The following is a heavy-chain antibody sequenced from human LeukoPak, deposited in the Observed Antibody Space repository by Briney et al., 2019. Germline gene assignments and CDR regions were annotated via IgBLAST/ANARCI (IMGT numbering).Heavy chain of an antibody. V-gene: IGHV3-23*01. J-gene: IGHJ4*02. CDR1: GFTFSSYA. Sequence: GGSLRLSCAASGFTFSSYAMSWVRQAPGKGLEWVAGISGRVSSTNYADSVKGRFTISRDNSKNTLYLQMNNLRADDTAVYYCAKGASDSSGYYYFDYWGQGTLVTVSS. CDR2: ISGRVSST. CDR3: AKGASDSSGYYYFDY. D-gene: IGHD3-22*01.